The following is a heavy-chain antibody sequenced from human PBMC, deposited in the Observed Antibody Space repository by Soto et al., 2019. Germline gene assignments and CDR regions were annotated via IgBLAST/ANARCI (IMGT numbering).Heavy chain of an antibody. J-gene: IGHJ3*02. D-gene: IGHD2-15*01. Sequence: GGSLRLSCAASGFTFSSYWMHWVRQAPGKGLVWVSRINRDGNSTSDEDSVKGRFTISRDNAKNTLYQQMNSLRAEDTAVYYCARDLRIDAFDIWGQGTMVTVSS. CDR3: ARDLRIDAFDI. CDR2: INRDGNST. CDR1: GFTFSSYW. V-gene: IGHV3-74*01.